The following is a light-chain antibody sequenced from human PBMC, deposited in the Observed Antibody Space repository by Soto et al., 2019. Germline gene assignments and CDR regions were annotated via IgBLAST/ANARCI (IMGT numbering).Light chain of an antibody. J-gene: IGLJ2*01. Sequence: QSALTQPPSASGSPGQSVTISCTGTSSDVGGYNYVSWYQQYPGRAPKLMIYEVNKRPSGVPDLFSGSKSGNTASLTVSGLQAEDEADYYCCSYAASNNVYVVFGGGTKLTVL. CDR1: SSDVGGYNY. V-gene: IGLV2-8*01. CDR2: EVN. CDR3: CSYAASNNVYVV.